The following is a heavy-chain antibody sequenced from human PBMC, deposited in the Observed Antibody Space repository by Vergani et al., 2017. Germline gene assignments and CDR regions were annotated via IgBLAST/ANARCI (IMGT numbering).Heavy chain of an antibody. CDR1: GGSMSGYN. CDR2: MYNSGST. D-gene: IGHD4/OR15-4a*01. J-gene: IGHJ4*02. Sequence: QVRLQESGPGLVKPSETLSLTCSVSGGSMSGYNWSWIRQPPGKELEGIGYMYNSGSTNYNPYLETRVTISGDTSKNQFPLKLNSVTVADTAVYYCGRVADFYGVRSRLLRLWGQGILVTVSS. CDR3: GRVADFYGVRSRLLRL. V-gene: IGHV4-59*01.